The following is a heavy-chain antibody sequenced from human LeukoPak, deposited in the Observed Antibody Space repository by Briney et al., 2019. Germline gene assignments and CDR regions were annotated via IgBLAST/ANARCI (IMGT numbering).Heavy chain of an antibody. D-gene: IGHD6-6*01. Sequence: GGSLRLSCAASGFTFSSNGMHWVRQAPGKGLECVAFIQNDGNNKKYADSVKGRFTISRDKSKNTLYLQMNSLRAEDTAVYYCARDWGTSSLYLVNWGQGTLVTVSS. CDR3: ARDWGTSSLYLVN. J-gene: IGHJ4*02. V-gene: IGHV3-30*02. CDR1: GFTFSSNG. CDR2: IQNDGNNK.